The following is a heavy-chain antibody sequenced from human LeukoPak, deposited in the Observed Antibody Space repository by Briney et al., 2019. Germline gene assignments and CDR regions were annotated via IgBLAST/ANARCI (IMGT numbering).Heavy chain of an antibody. CDR3: AARPTTPEGD. D-gene: IGHD5-12*01. CDR2: IRASGGGT. J-gene: IGHJ4*02. Sequence: GGSLRLSCAASGFTFSNYAMSWVRQAPGKGLEWVSVIRASGGGTYYADSVKGRFTISRDNSKNTLYLQMNSLRVEDTAVYYCAARPTTPEGDWGQGTLVTVSS. CDR1: GFTFSNYA. V-gene: IGHV3-23*01.